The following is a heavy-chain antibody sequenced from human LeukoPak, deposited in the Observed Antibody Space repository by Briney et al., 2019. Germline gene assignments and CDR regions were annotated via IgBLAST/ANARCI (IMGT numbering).Heavy chain of an antibody. CDR1: GGSISSYY. V-gene: IGHV4-59*01. D-gene: IGHD6-19*01. Sequence: SETLSLTCTVSGGSISSYYWSWIRQPPGKGLEWIGYIYYSGSTNYNPSLKSRVTISVDTSKNQFSLKLSSVTAADTAVYYCAALSVAGPEGSWFDPWGQGTLVTVSS. J-gene: IGHJ5*02. CDR2: IYYSGST. CDR3: AALSVAGPEGSWFDP.